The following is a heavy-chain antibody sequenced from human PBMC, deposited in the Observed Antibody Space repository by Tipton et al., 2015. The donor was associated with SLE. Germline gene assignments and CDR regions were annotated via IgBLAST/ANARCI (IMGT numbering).Heavy chain of an antibody. CDR1: GFTFSSYA. D-gene: IGHD5-12*01. J-gene: IGHJ4*02. V-gene: IGHV3-23*03. Sequence: GSLRLSCAASGFTFSSYAMSWVRQAPGKGLEWVSVIYSGGSTYYADSVKGRFTISRDNSKNTLYLQMNSLRAEDTAVYYCAKDLIVAPDYWGQGTLVTVSS. CDR3: AKDLIVAPDY. CDR2: IYSGGST.